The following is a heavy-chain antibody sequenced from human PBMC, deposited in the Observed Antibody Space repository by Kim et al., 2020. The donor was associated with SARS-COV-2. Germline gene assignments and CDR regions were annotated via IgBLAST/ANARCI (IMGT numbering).Heavy chain of an antibody. CDR3: ARVWGVTVLLGYYYYGMDV. V-gene: IGHV4-34*01. J-gene: IGHJ6*02. D-gene: IGHD3-10*01. CDR2: INHSGST. Sequence: SETLSLTCAVYGGSFSGYYWSWIRQPPGKGLEWIGEINHSGSTNYNPSLKSRVTISVDTSKNQFSLKLSSVTAADTAVYYCARVWGVTVLLGYYYYGMDVWGQGPTVTVSS. CDR1: GGSFSGYY.